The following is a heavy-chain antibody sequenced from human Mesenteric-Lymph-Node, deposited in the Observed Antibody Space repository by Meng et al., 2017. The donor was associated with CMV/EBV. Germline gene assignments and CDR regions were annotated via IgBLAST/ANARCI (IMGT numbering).Heavy chain of an antibody. CDR3: AREGKWDQLSGAFDM. V-gene: IGHV3-48*03. J-gene: IGHJ3*02. D-gene: IGHD1-26*01. CDR2: ISSSGSTI. Sequence: SLKISCAASGFIYSRYEVNWVRQAPGKGLEWVSYISSSGSTIYYADSVKGRFTISRDTSKNTLYLQMSSLRADDTAVYYCAREGKWDQLSGAFDMWGQGTMVTVSS. CDR1: GFIYSRYE.